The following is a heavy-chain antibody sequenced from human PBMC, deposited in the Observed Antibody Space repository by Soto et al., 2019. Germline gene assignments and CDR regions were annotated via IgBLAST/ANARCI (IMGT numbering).Heavy chain of an antibody. V-gene: IGHV3-23*01. CDR3: AKDPTSGWTPVDDAFDV. CDR1: GFRFSNFA. Sequence: EVHMLESGGGLVRPGGSLRLSCAASGFRFSNFAMSWVRQAPGKGLEWISALTGSGRTTFYAASVEGRFTISRDNSKNTIYLQMNGLRAEDTALYYCAKDPTSGWTPVDDAFDVWGQGTTVIVSP. J-gene: IGHJ3*01. D-gene: IGHD6-25*01. CDR2: LTGSGRTT.